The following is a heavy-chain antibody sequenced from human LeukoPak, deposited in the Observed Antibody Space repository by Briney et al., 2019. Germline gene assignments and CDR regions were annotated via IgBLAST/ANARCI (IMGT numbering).Heavy chain of an antibody. Sequence: GASVKVSCKASGYTFTGYYMHWVRQAPEQGLEWMGWINPNSGGTNYAQKFQGRVTMTRDTSISTAYMELSSLRSEDTAVYYCARESAARNSDYWGQGTLVTVSS. CDR2: INPNSGGT. J-gene: IGHJ4*02. V-gene: IGHV1-2*02. CDR3: ARESAARNSDY. CDR1: GYTFTGYY. D-gene: IGHD6-6*01.